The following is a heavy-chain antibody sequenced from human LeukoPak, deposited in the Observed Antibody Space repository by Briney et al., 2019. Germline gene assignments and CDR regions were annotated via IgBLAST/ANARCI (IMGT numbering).Heavy chain of an antibody. CDR1: GFTFSSYN. J-gene: IGHJ4*02. CDR2: ISSSSYI. V-gene: IGHV3-21*04. Sequence: GGSLRLSCAASGFTFSSYNMNWVRQAPGKGLEWVSSISSSSYIYYADSVKGRFTISRDNTKNSLYLQMNSLRADDMVLYYCAKDIGYSTSYPVEWGQGTLVTVSS. CDR3: AKDIGYSTSYPVE. D-gene: IGHD6-6*01.